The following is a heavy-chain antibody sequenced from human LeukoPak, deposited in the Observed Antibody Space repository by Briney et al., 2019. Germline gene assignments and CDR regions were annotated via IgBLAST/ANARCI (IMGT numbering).Heavy chain of an antibody. V-gene: IGHV1-69*02. Sequence: SVKVSCKASGGTFSSYTISRVRQAPGQGLEWMGRIIPILGIANYAQKFQGRVTITADKSTSTAYMELSSLRSEDTAVYYCASSPGSSSWRSTIDYWGQGTLVTVSS. D-gene: IGHD6-13*01. CDR2: IIPILGIA. CDR1: GGTFSSYT. CDR3: ASSPGSSSWRSTIDY. J-gene: IGHJ4*02.